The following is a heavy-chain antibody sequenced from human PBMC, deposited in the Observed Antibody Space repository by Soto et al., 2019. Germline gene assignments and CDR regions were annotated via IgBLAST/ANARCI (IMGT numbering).Heavy chain of an antibody. CDR2: IYSGGAT. V-gene: IGHV3-53*01. CDR3: ARVDYGDYGWYFDL. D-gene: IGHD4-17*01. J-gene: IGHJ2*01. Sequence: EVQLVESGGGLIQPGGSLRLSCAASGFTVSNKYMTWVRQAPGKGLEWVSVIYSGGATSYVDSVKGRFTISRDNSKDILYLQMNSLRAEDTAVYYCARVDYGDYGWYFDLWGRGTLVTVSS. CDR1: GFTVSNKY.